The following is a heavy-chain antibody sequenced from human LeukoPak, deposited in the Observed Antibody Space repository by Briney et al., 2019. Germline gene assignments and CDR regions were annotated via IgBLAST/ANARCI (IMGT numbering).Heavy chain of an antibody. CDR3: ARDADGHYHLDY. CDR2: ISSSSSYI. D-gene: IGHD4-17*01. V-gene: IGHV3-21*01. J-gene: IGHJ4*02. Sequence: GGSLRLSWAASGFTFSSYSMNWVRQAPGKGLEWVSSISSSSSYIYYADSVKGRFTISRDNAKNSLYLQMNSLRAEDTAVYYCARDADGHYHLDYWGQGTLVTVSS. CDR1: GFTFSSYS.